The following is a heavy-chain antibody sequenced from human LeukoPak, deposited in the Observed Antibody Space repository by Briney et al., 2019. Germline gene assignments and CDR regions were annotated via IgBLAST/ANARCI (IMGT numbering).Heavy chain of an antibody. D-gene: IGHD6-13*01. J-gene: IGHJ4*02. CDR2: INPSGGST. CDR3: ARGQQQLVPGDY. V-gene: IGHV1-46*01. CDR1: GNTLTTTY. Sequence: ASGKVSSKESGNTLTTTYIPWVRQAPGQGLEWRGIINPSGGSTSYAQKFQGRVTMTRDTSTSTVYMELSSLRSEDTAVYYCARGQQQLVPGDYWGQGTLVTVSS.